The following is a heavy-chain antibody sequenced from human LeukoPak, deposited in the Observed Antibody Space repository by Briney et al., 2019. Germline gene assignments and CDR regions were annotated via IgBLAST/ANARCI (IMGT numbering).Heavy chain of an antibody. CDR1: GFTFSSYS. Sequence: PGGSLRLSCAASGFTFSSYSMNWVRQAPGKGLEWVSSISSSSSYIYYADSVKGRFTISRDNAKNSLYLQMNSLRAEGTAVYYCARDAGSGDDAFDIWGQGTMVTVSS. V-gene: IGHV3-21*01. D-gene: IGHD2-15*01. CDR3: ARDAGSGDDAFDI. J-gene: IGHJ3*02. CDR2: ISSSSSYI.